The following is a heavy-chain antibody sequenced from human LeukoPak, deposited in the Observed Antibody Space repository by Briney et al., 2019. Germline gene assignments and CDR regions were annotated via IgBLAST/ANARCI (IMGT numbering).Heavy chain of an antibody. CDR1: GFTFSSYG. CDR3: ARGEYYYDSSGYYYFDY. Sequence: GGSLRLSCAASGFTFSSYGMHWVRQAPGKGLEWVAVIWYDGSNKYYADSVKARFTISRDNSKNTLYLQMNSLRAEDTAVYYCARGEYYYDSSGYYYFDYWGQGTLVTVSS. D-gene: IGHD3-22*01. CDR2: IWYDGSNK. V-gene: IGHV3-33*01. J-gene: IGHJ4*02.